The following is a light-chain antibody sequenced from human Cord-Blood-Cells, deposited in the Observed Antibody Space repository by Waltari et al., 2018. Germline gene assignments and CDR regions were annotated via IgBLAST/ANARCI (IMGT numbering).Light chain of an antibody. Sequence: EIVMTQSPATLSVSPGARDTLSCRASQSVSSNLAWYQQKPGQAPRLLIYGASTRATGIPARFSVSGSGTEFTLTISSLQSEDFAVYYCQQYKNWPPYTFGQGTKLEIK. CDR1: QSVSSN. CDR2: GAS. V-gene: IGKV3-15*01. J-gene: IGKJ2*01. CDR3: QQYKNWPPYT.